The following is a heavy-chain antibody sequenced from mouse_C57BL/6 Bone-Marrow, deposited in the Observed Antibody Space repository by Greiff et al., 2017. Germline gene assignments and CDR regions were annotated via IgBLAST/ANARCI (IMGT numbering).Heavy chain of an antibody. V-gene: IGHV1-81*01. CDR2: IYPRSGNT. J-gene: IGHJ3*01. CDR1: GYTFTSYG. D-gene: IGHD2-12*01. Sequence: QVQLQQSGAELARPGASVKLSCKASGYTFTSYGISWVKQRTGQGLEWIGEIYPRSGNTYYNEKFKGKATLTADKSSSTAYMELSSLTSEDSSVYYCARALSLPHAYWGQGTLVTVSA. CDR3: ARALSLPHAY.